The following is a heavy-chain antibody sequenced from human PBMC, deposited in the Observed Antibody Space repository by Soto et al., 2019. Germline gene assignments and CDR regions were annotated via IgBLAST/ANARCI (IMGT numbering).Heavy chain of an antibody. Sequence: PGGSLRLSCAASGFTFSSYGMHWVRQAPGKGLEWVAVISYDGSNKYYADSVKGRFTISRDNSKNTLYLQMNSLRAEDTAVYCCAXGSHFGYSYGFYYGMDVWGQGTTVTVSS. J-gene: IGHJ6*02. CDR3: AXGSHFGYSYGFYYGMDV. CDR2: ISYDGSNK. V-gene: IGHV3-30*18. D-gene: IGHD5-18*01. CDR1: GFTFSSYG.